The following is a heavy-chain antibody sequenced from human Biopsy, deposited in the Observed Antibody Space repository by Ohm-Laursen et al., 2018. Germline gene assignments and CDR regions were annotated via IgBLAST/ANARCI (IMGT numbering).Heavy chain of an antibody. CDR1: GGSVSSGSYY. J-gene: IGHJ2*01. CDR2: IYYSGSI. D-gene: IGHD3-22*01. Sequence: SDTLSLTCTVSGGSVSSGSYYWSWLRQPPGKGLEWIGYIYYSGSINYNPSLRSRVTISVDRSKNQFYLKLYSVTAADTAVYYCARDRGYYSDRTVPGYFDLWGRGTLVTVSS. CDR3: ARDRGYYSDRTVPGYFDL. V-gene: IGHV4-61*01.